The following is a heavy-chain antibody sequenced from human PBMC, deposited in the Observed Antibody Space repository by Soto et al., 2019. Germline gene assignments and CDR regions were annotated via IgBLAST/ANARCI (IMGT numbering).Heavy chain of an antibody. J-gene: IGHJ6*02. V-gene: IGHV4-59*01. CDR2: IYYSGST. D-gene: IGHD3-9*01. CDR3: ARGKFEWLSYGMDV. Sequence: LTLTCTVSGGSISSYYWSWIRQPPGKGLEWIGYIYYSGSTNYNPSLKSRVTISVDTSKNQFSLKLSSVTAADTAVYYCARGKFEWLSYGMDVWGQGTTVTVSS. CDR1: GGSISSYY.